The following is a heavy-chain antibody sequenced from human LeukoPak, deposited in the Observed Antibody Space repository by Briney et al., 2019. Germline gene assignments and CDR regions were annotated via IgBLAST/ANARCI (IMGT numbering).Heavy chain of an antibody. D-gene: IGHD3-9*01. CDR2: IKQDGSEK. J-gene: IGHJ4*02. CDR1: GFTFSSYW. V-gene: IGHV3-7*03. Sequence: HPGGSLRLSCAASGFTFSSYWMSWVRQAPGKGLEWVANIKQDGSEKYYVDSVKGRFTISRDNAKNSLYLQMNSLRAEDTAVYYCARGGYYDILTGYFPLGELGYWGQGTLVTVSS. CDR3: ARGGYYDILTGYFPLGELGY.